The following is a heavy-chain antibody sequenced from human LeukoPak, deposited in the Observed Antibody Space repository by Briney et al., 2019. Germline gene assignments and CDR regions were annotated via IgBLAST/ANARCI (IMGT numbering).Heavy chain of an antibody. V-gene: IGHV3-30*02. CDR2: IRYDGSNK. Sequence: GGSLRLSCAASGFTLSSYGMHWVRQAPGKGLVWVAFIRYDGSNKYYADSVKGRFTTSRDNSKNTLYLQLNSLRAEDTAVYYCAKDRSLLGYFDWLPDYWGQGTLVTVSS. J-gene: IGHJ4*02. D-gene: IGHD3-9*01. CDR1: GFTLSSYG. CDR3: AKDRSLLGYFDWLPDY.